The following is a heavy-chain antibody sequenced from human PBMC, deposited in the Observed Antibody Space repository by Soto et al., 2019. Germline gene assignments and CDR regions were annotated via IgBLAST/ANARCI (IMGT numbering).Heavy chain of an antibody. CDR1: GFTFTSYG. J-gene: IGHJ5*02. CDR2: ISYDGSNK. Sequence: QVQLVESGGGVVQPGKSLRLSCGASGFTFTSYGMHWVRQAPGKGLEWVAAISYDGSNKYYTDSVKGRFTISRDNSKNTLYLQMSSLGAEDTAVYYCAKVSDMEVPGTGNWFDPWGQGTLVTVSS. CDR3: AKVSDMEVPGTGNWFDP. D-gene: IGHD6-19*01. V-gene: IGHV3-30*18.